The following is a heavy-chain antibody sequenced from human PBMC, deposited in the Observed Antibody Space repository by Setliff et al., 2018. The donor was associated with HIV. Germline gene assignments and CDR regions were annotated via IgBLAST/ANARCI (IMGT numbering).Heavy chain of an antibody. J-gene: IGHJ4*01. CDR2: INVGKGDT. CDR1: GYTFTTYS. D-gene: IGHD3-10*01. CDR3: ARGALLAVLDFDY. V-gene: IGHV1-3*01. Sequence: ASVKVSCKASGYTFTTYSLHWVRQAPGRSLEWMGWINVGKGDTKYSQKLQGRITITRDTSANTAYMELSSLRSDDTAVYFCARGALLAVLDFDYWGHGTLVTVSS.